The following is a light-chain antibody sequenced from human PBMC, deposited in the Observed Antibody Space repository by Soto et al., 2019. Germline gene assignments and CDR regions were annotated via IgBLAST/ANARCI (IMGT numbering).Light chain of an antibody. CDR2: EVS. CDR1: SSGVGGYNY. CDR3: SSYAGSNNPFL. V-gene: IGLV2-8*01. J-gene: IGLJ1*01. Sequence: QSALTQPPSASGSPGQSVTISCTGTSSGVGGYNYVSWYQQHPGKAPKLMIYEVSKRPSGVPDRFSGSKSGNTASLTVSGLQAEDEADYYCSSYAGSNNPFLFGTGTKVTVL.